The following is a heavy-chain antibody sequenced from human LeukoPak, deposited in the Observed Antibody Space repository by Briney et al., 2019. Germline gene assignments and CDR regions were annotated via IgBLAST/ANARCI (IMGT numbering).Heavy chain of an antibody. V-gene: IGHV3-48*04. J-gene: IGHJ4*01. CDR2: ISSSSSTI. D-gene: IGHD6-13*01. Sequence: GGSLRLSCAASGFTFSSYSMNWVRQAPGKGLEWVSYISSSSSTIYYADSVKGRFTISRDNAKNSLYLQMNSLRAEDTAVYCCARATSSSWPPYFDYWGQGTLVTVSS. CDR1: GFTFSSYS. CDR3: ARATSSSWPPYFDY.